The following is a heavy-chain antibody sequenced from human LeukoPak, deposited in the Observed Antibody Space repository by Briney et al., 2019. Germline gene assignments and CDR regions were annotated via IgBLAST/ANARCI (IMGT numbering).Heavy chain of an antibody. CDR2: INPTGGT. J-gene: IGHJ4*02. V-gene: IGHV1-2*02. D-gene: IGHD6-6*01. Sequence: ASVTVSFTASVYTFTGHYMNWVRLAPGQGLEWMGWINPTGGTTYAQKFQDRVTMTRDTSINTAYMELSGLRSDDTAAYYCARDLGWSSSHWGQGTLVTVSS. CDR1: VYTFTGHY. CDR3: ARDLGWSSSH.